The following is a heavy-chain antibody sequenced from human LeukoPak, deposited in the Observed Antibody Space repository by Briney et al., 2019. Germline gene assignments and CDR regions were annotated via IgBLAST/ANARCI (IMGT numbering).Heavy chain of an antibody. D-gene: IGHD6-13*01. Sequence: SVKVSCKASGGTFSSYAISWVRQAPGQGLEWMGGIIPIFGTANYAQKFQGRVTITADESPSTAYMELSSLRSEDTAVYYCARGLGIAAADNWFDPWGQGTLVTVSS. CDR3: ARGLGIAAADNWFDP. V-gene: IGHV1-69*01. CDR2: IIPIFGTA. CDR1: GGTFSSYA. J-gene: IGHJ5*02.